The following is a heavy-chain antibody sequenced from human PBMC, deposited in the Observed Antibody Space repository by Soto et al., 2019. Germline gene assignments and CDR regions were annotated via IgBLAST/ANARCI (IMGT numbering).Heavy chain of an antibody. V-gene: IGHV1-58*01. CDR3: AASVEYYYDSSGYPPGLFDY. CDR2: IVVGSGNT. Sequence: SVKVSCKASGFTFTSSAVQWVRQARGQRLEWIGWIVVGSGNTNYAQKFQERVTITRDMSTSTAYMELSSLRSEDTAVYYCAASVEYYYDSSGYPPGLFDYWGQGTLVTVSS. D-gene: IGHD3-22*01. J-gene: IGHJ4*02. CDR1: GFTFTSSA.